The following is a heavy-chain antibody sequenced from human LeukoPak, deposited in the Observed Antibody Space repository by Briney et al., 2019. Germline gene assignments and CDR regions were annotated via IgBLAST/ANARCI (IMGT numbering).Heavy chain of an antibody. D-gene: IGHD3-22*01. J-gene: IGHJ4*02. CDR3: ARPYDSSGY. CDR1: GFTVSSNY. V-gene: IGHV3-66*04. Sequence: GGSLRLSCVASGFTVSSNYMSWVRQAPGKGLEWVSLIYSGGSTYYADSVKGRFTISRDNSKNTVYLQMNSLRVEDTAVYYCARPYDSSGYWGQGTLVTVSS. CDR2: IYSGGST.